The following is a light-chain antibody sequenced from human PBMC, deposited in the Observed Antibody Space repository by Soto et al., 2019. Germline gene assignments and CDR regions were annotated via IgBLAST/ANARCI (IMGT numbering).Light chain of an antibody. V-gene: IGLV1-40*01. J-gene: IGLJ1*01. CDR2: GNT. Sequence: QSVIRRPPSVSGSPGQRVTISCTGCSSNIGAGCEVHWYQHLPGKAPKLLIYGNTNRPSGVPDRFSGSKSGTSASLAITGLQAEDEADYYFQSYDSSLSASYVFVGGTNVTVL. CDR1: SSNIGAGCE. CDR3: QSYDSSLSASYV.